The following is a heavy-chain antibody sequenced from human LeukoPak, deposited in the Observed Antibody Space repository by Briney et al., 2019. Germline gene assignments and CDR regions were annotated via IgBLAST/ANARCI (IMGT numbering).Heavy chain of an antibody. V-gene: IGHV3-66*01. CDR3: AGAPGWLVPFDY. D-gene: IGHD6-19*01. CDR2: IYSGGST. Sequence: GGSLRLSCAASGFTVSSNYMSWVRQAPGKGLEWVSAIYSGGSTYYADSVKGRFTISRDNSKNTLYLQMNSLRAEDTAVYYCAGAPGWLVPFDYWGQGTLVTVSS. J-gene: IGHJ4*02. CDR1: GFTVSSNY.